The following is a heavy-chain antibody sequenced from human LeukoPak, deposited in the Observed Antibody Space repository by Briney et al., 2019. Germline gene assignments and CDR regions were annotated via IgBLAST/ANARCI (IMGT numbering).Heavy chain of an antibody. D-gene: IGHD6-13*01. J-gene: IGHJ6*03. V-gene: IGHV1-69*06. CDR3: ARPIIAAAGLPPRYYYYMDV. Sequence: SVKVSCKASGGTFSSYAISWVRQAPGQGLEWMGGIIPIFGTANYAQKFQGRVTITADKSTSTAYMELSSLRSEDTAVYYCARPIIAAAGLPPRYYYYMDVWGKGTTVTVSS. CDR2: IIPIFGTA. CDR1: GGTFSSYA.